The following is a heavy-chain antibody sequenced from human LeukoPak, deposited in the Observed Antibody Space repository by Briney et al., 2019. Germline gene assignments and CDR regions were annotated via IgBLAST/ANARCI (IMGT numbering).Heavy chain of an antibody. J-gene: IGHJ4*02. CDR2: INHSGST. V-gene: IGHV4-34*01. Sequence: NSSETPSLTCAVYGGSFSGYYWSWIRQPPGKGLGWIGEINHSGSTNYNPSLKSRVTISVDTSKNQFSLKLSSVTAADTAVYYCARGSPHHYGSGSYYNSPIFDYWGQGTLVTVSS. D-gene: IGHD3-10*01. CDR3: ARGSPHHYGSGSYYNSPIFDY. CDR1: GGSFSGYY.